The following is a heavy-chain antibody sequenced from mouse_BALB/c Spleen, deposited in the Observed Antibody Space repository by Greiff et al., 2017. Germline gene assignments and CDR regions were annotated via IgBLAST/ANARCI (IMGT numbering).Heavy chain of an antibody. CDR2: IRNKANGYTT. Sequence: EVHLVESGGGLVQPGGSLRLSCATSGFTFTDYYMSWVRQPPGKALEWLGFIRNKANGYTTEYSASVKGRFTISRDNSQSILYLQMNTLRAEDSATDYCARVYGRVDYWGQGTTLTVSS. V-gene: IGHV7-3*02. D-gene: IGHD1-1*01. CDR1: GFTFTDYY. CDR3: ARVYGRVDY. J-gene: IGHJ2*01.